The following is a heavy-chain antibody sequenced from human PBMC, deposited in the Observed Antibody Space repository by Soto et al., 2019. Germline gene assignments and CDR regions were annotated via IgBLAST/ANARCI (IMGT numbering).Heavy chain of an antibody. D-gene: IGHD6-6*01. Sequence: QVQLVESGGGVVQPGKSLRLSCAASGFTLSSSVMHWVRQAPGKGLEWVAVFWKDGTTKYYADSVKGRFTISRDNSKNTLSLQMNSLRAEDTAVYYCAKQVRDGTSSPYHFDYWGQGTLVTVSS. V-gene: IGHV3-33*08. CDR2: FWKDGTTK. CDR1: GFTLSSSV. J-gene: IGHJ4*02. CDR3: AKQVRDGTSSPYHFDY.